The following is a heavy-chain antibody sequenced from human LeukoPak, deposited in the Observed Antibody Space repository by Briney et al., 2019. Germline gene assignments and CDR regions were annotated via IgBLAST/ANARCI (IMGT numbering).Heavy chain of an antibody. V-gene: IGHV3-48*03. CDR3: ARGAPRTD. CDR1: GFTFSSSE. CDR2: ISGSGHKI. J-gene: IGHJ4*02. Sequence: GSLRLSCAASGFTFSSSEMNWVRQAPGKGLEWVSYISGSGHKIKYADSVKGRFSISRDNAEQSLYLQMNSLRAEDTAVYYCARGAPRTDWGQGTLVTVSS.